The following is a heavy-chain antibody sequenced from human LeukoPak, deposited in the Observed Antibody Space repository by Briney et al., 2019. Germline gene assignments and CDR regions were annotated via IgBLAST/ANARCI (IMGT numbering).Heavy chain of an antibody. V-gene: IGHV1-18*01. CDR3: ARMYCYDSSGYLDAFDI. CDR2: ISAYNGNT. CDR1: GYTFTSYG. D-gene: IGHD3-22*01. Sequence: ASVKVSCKASGYTFTSYGISWVRQAPGQGLEWMGWISAYNGNTNYAQKLQGRVTMTTDTSTSTAYMELRSLRSDDTAVYYCARMYCYDSSGYLDAFDIWGQGTMVTVSS. J-gene: IGHJ3*02.